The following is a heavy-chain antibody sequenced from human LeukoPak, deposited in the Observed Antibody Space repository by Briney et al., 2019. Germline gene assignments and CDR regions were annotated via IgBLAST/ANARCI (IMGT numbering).Heavy chain of an antibody. V-gene: IGHV4-59*08. J-gene: IGHJ4*02. D-gene: IGHD6-19*01. CDR3: ARHDVAVAGTYFDY. CDR2: IYYSGST. CDR1: GGSISSYY. Sequence: SETLSLTCTVSGGSISSYYWSWIRQPPGKGLEWIGYIYYSGSTNYNPSLKSRVTISVDTSKNQFSLKLSSVTAAGTAVYYCARHDVAVAGTYFDYWGRGTLVTVSS.